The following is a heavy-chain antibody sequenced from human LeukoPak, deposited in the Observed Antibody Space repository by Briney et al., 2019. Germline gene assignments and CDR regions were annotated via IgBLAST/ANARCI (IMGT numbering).Heavy chain of an antibody. J-gene: IGHJ4*02. CDR3: ARDYCGGDCFPDY. CDR2: INPNSGDT. D-gene: IGHD2-21*02. Sequence: ASVKVSCKTSGYTFTGYYVHYVRQAPRQGLEWMGRINPNSGDTNYAQHFQGRVTMTRDTSITTAYMDLSRLTSDDTAVYYCARDYCGGDCFPDYWGQGTLVTVSS. CDR1: GYTFTGYY. V-gene: IGHV1-2*06.